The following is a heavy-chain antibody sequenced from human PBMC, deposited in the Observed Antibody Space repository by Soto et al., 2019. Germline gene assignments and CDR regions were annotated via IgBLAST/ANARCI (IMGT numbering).Heavy chain of an antibody. CDR3: ARVLPLYDSTGPNRFAP. Sequence: ASVKVSCKDPGYTFTSYGISWVRQAPGQGLERMGWISAYNGNTNYAQKLQGRVTMTTDPSTSTAYMELRSLRSDDTAVYYCARVLPLYDSTGPNRFAPWGRGTLVPVSS. J-gene: IGHJ5*02. V-gene: IGHV1-18*01. CDR2: ISAYNGNT. CDR1: GYTFTSYG. D-gene: IGHD3-3*01.